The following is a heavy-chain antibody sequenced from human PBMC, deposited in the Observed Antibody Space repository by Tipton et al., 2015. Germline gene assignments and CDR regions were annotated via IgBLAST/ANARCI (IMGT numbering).Heavy chain of an antibody. CDR1: GGSISSGDYY. D-gene: IGHD2-15*01. CDR3: ARGGNNWFDP. Sequence: TLSLTCPVSGGSISSGDYYWSWIRQPPGKGLEWLGHIYYSGNTNYNPSLKSRVTMSVDTSKNQFSLKLTSVNAADTAVYYCARGGNNWFDPWGQGTLVTVSS. V-gene: IGHV4-30-4*02. J-gene: IGHJ5*02. CDR2: IYYSGNT.